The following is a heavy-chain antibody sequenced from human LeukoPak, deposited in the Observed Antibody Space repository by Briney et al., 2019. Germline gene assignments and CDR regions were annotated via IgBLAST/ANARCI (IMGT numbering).Heavy chain of an antibody. CDR1: GDSLSSNSVA. V-gene: IGHV6-1*01. Sequence: SQTPSLTCAISGDSLSSNSVAWNWIRQSPSRGLEWLGRTYYRSKWYNDYAVSVESRITINPDASKNQFSLQLNSVTPEDTAVYYCARVRGRYFDYWGQGTLVTVSS. D-gene: IGHD3-10*01. J-gene: IGHJ4*02. CDR2: TYYRSKWYN. CDR3: ARVRGRYFDY.